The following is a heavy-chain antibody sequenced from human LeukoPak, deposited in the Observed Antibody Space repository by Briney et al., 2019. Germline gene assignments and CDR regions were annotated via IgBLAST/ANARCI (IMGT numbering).Heavy chain of an antibody. CDR2: IYNSGST. J-gene: IGHJ6*03. Sequence: SETLSLTCSVSGASISSSAWYWGWIRQPPGKGLQWIGIIYNSGSTYYNPSLKSRVTLSVDTSKNQFSLGLSSVTAADTAVYYCARLITGGVYYMDVWGKGTTVTVS. V-gene: IGHV4-39*07. CDR1: GASISSSAWY. D-gene: IGHD1-14*01. CDR3: ARLITGGVYYMDV.